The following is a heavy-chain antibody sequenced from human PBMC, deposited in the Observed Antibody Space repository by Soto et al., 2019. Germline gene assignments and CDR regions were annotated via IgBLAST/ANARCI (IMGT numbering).Heavy chain of an antibody. D-gene: IGHD3-22*01. Sequence: GGALRLSCAASGFTFSSYAMHWVRQAPGKGLECVAVISYDGSNKYYADSVKGRFTISRDNSKNTLYLQMNSLRAEDTAVYYCARVAGNMYYYDSSGPYAFDIWGQGTMVTVSS. J-gene: IGHJ3*02. V-gene: IGHV3-30-3*01. CDR2: ISYDGSNK. CDR1: GFTFSSYA. CDR3: ARVAGNMYYYDSSGPYAFDI.